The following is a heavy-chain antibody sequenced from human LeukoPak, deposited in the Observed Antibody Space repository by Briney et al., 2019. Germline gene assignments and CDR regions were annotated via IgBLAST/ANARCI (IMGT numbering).Heavy chain of an antibody. D-gene: IGHD6-6*01. J-gene: IGHJ5*02. V-gene: IGHV1-46*01. Sequence: ASVKVSCTASGYTFTSYYMHWVRQAPGQGLEWMGIINPSGGSTSYAQKFQGRVTMTRDMSTSTVYMELSSLRSEDTAVYYCARETSSSGWFDPWGQGTLVTVSS. CDR2: INPSGGST. CDR3: ARETSSSGWFDP. CDR1: GYTFTSYY.